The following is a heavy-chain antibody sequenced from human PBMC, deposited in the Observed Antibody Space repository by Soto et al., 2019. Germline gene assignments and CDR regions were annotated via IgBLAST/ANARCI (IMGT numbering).Heavy chain of an antibody. CDR3: ARGGSGSYDNRYYYYGMDV. D-gene: IGHD3-10*01. J-gene: IGHJ6*02. Sequence: PSETLSLTCTVSGGSISSYYWSWIRQPAGKGLEWIGRIYTSGSTNYTPSLKSRVTMSVDTSKNQFSLKLSSVTAADTAVYYCARGGSGSYDNRYYYYGMDVWGQGTTVTVSS. V-gene: IGHV4-4*07. CDR2: IYTSGST. CDR1: GGSISSYY.